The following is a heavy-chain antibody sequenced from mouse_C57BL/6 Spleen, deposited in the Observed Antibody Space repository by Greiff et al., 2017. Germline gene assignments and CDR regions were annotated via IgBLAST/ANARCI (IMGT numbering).Heavy chain of an antibody. J-gene: IGHJ2*01. CDR3: ASTTVVAFYYFDY. CDR2: IDPANGNT. Sequence: VQLQQSVAELVRPGASVKLSCTASGFNIKNTYMHWVKQRPEQGLEWIGRIDPANGNTKYAPKFQGKATITADTSSNTAYLQLSILTSEDTAIYYCASTTVVAFYYFDYWGQGTTLTVSS. D-gene: IGHD1-1*01. CDR1: GFNIKNTY. V-gene: IGHV14-3*01.